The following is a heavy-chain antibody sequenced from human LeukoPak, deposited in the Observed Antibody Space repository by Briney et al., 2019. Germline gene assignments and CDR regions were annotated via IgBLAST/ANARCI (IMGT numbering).Heavy chain of an antibody. CDR3: ARELRYFDWSTSPYFDY. D-gene: IGHD3-9*01. CDR2: IYYSGST. J-gene: IGHJ4*02. V-gene: IGHV4-61*01. Sequence: SETLSLTCTVSGGSISSSSYYWGWIRQPPGKGLEWIGYIYYSGSTNYNPSLKSRVTISVDTSKNQFSLKLSSVTAAGTAVYYCARELRYFDWSTSPYFDYWGQGTLVTVSS. CDR1: GGSISSSSYY.